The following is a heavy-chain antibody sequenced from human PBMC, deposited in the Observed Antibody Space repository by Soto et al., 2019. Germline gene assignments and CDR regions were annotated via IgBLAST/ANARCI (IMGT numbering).Heavy chain of an antibody. D-gene: IGHD3-10*01. Sequence: SETLSLTCAVYGGSFSGYYWSWIRQPPGKGLEWIGEINHSGSTNYNPSLKSRVTISVDTSKNQFSLKLSSVTAADTAVYYCARAYGSGSYPGPRFDPWGQGTLVTVSS. J-gene: IGHJ5*02. CDR2: INHSGST. CDR3: ARAYGSGSYPGPRFDP. V-gene: IGHV4-34*01. CDR1: GGSFSGYY.